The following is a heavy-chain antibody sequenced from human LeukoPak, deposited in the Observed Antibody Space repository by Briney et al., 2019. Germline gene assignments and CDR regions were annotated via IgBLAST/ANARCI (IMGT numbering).Heavy chain of an antibody. J-gene: IGHJ4*02. D-gene: IGHD6-13*01. CDR3: ARDRGSSWSPGGEAFDY. V-gene: IGHV1-18*01. Sequence: ASVKVSCKASGYTFTSYGISWVRQAPGQGLEWMGWISAYNGNTNYAQKLQGRVTMTTDTSTSTAYMELRSLRSDDTAVYYCARDRGSSWSPGGEAFDYWGQGTLVTVSS. CDR1: GYTFTSYG. CDR2: ISAYNGNT.